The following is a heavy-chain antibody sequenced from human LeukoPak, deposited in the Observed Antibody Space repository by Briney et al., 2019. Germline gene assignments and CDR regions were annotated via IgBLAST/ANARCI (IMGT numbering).Heavy chain of an antibody. V-gene: IGHV4-59*08. D-gene: IGHD3-3*01. CDR2: IYNSGST. CDR3: ARANITIFGVVILDS. Sequence: SETLSLTCTVSGGSLSSYYWSWIRQPPGKGLEWIGYIYNSGSTNYNPSLKSRVTISLDTSKNQFSLKLTSVTAADTAVYYCARANITIFGVVILDSWGQGTLVTVSS. J-gene: IGHJ5*01. CDR1: GGSLSSYY.